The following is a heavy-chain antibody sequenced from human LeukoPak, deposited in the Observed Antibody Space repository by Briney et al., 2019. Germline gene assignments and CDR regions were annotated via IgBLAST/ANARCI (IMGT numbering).Heavy chain of an antibody. CDR2: IYPGDSDT. Sequence: GESLKISCKGSGYSFTSYWIGWVRQMPGKGLEWMGIIYPGDSDTRYSPSFQGQVTISAGKSISTTYLQWSSLKASDTAMYYCARPTYYYDSSGYFDYFDYWGQGTLVTVSS. CDR3: ARPTYYYDSSGYFDYFDY. V-gene: IGHV5-51*01. CDR1: GYSFTSYW. D-gene: IGHD3-22*01. J-gene: IGHJ4*02.